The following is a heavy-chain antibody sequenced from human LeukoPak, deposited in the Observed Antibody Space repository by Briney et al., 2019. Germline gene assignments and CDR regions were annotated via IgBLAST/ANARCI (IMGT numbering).Heavy chain of an antibody. CDR2: IYYSGSA. Sequence: SETLSLTCTVSGGSISSYYWSWIRQPPGKGLEWIGYIYYSGSANYNPSLKSRVTISVDTSKNQFSLKLSSVTAADTAVYYCARVGGGYATFDYWGQGTLVTVSS. J-gene: IGHJ4*02. D-gene: IGHD5-12*01. V-gene: IGHV4-59*01. CDR3: ARVGGGYATFDY. CDR1: GGSISSYY.